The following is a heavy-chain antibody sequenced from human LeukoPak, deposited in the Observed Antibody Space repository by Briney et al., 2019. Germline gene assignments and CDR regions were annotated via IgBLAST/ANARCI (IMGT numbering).Heavy chain of an antibody. CDR1: GFTFSSYW. J-gene: IGHJ6*02. V-gene: IGHV3-7*01. Sequence: GGSLRLSCAASGFTFSSYWMSWVRQAPGKGLEWVANIKQDGSEKYYVDSVKGRFTISRDNAKNSLYLQMNSLRAEDTAVYCCARDALLFYGDYGFYYYYGMDVWGQGTTVTVSS. CDR2: IKQDGSEK. D-gene: IGHD4-17*01. CDR3: ARDALLFYGDYGFYYYYGMDV.